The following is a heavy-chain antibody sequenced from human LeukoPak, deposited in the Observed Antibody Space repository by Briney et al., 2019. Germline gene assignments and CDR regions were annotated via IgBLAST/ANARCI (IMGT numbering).Heavy chain of an antibody. J-gene: IGHJ4*02. CDR1: GFSFSSYS. V-gene: IGHV3-48*04. CDR2: ISSSSGTL. CDR3: ARRRYNWSAIDY. D-gene: IGHD1-20*01. Sequence: GGSLRLSCEASGFSFSSYSMNWVRQTPGKGLEWISYISSSSGTLYYADSVKGRFIISRDNAKNSLYLQMNSLRAEDTAVYYCARRRYNWSAIDYWGQGTLVTVSS.